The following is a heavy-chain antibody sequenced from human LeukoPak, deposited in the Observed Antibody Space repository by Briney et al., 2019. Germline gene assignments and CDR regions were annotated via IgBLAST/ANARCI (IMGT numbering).Heavy chain of an antibody. D-gene: IGHD2-15*01. V-gene: IGHV1-46*01. CDR2: INPSGGTT. CDR1: GYTFTNYY. CDR3: AGGSVVVVAGTIDY. J-gene: IGHJ4*02. Sequence: ASVKVSCKASGYTFTNYYMHWVRQAPGQGLEWMGIINPSGGTTTYAQKFQGRVTMTRDSSTSTIYMEVIGLRSEDTAVYYCAGGSVVVVAGTIDYWGQGTLVTVSS.